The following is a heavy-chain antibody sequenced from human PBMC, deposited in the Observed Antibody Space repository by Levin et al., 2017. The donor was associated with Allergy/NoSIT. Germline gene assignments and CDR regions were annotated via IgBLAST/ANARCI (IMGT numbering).Heavy chain of an antibody. V-gene: IGHV3-21*01. CDR1: GFTFSDYS. J-gene: IGHJ4*02. CDR2: ISPNSNYI. Sequence: GGSLRLSCAASGFTFSDYSMNWVRQAPGKGLEWVSSISPNSNYIYYADSLKGRFTISRDNAKSSVFLQMNSLRAEDMALYYCARSGSPDYWGQGTLVTVSS. CDR3: ARSGSPDY. D-gene: IGHD3-22*01.